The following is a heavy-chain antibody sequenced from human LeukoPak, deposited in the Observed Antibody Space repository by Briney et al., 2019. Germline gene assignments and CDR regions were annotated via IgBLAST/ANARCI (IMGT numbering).Heavy chain of an antibody. J-gene: IGHJ4*02. CDR2: ISSSSSYI. V-gene: IGHV3-21*01. CDR3: ARDGHVVVTALDY. Sequence: PGGSLRLSCAASGFTFSSYSMNWVRQAPGKGLEWVSSISSSSSYIYYADSVKGRFTISRDNAKNSLYLQMNSLRAEDTAVYYCARDGHVVVTALDYWGQGTLVTVSS. D-gene: IGHD2-21*02. CDR1: GFTFSSYS.